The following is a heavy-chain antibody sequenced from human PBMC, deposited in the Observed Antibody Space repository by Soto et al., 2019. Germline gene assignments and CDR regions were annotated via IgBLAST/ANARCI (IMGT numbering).Heavy chain of an antibody. Sequence: EVQLVESGGGLVQPGGSQRLSCAASGFTFSDHYMDWVRQAPGKGLEWVGRIRNKANSYTTDYAASVKGRFTISRDDSNDSLYLQMNSLKTEDTAIYYCASDSGKGAYFDYWGHGTLATVSS. CDR1: GFTFSDHY. D-gene: IGHD1-26*01. CDR2: IRNKANSYTT. V-gene: IGHV3-72*01. CDR3: ASDSGKGAYFDY. J-gene: IGHJ4*01.